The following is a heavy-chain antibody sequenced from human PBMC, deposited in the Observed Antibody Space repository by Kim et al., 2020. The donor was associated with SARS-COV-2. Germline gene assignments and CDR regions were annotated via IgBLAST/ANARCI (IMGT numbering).Heavy chain of an antibody. D-gene: IGHD1-1*01. J-gene: IGHJ4*02. Sequence: SPSFQGHVTISADKSISTAYLQWSSLKASDTAMYYCARGPGETGTTLHYWGQGTLVTVSP. CDR3: ARGPGETGTTLHY. V-gene: IGHV5-10-1*01.